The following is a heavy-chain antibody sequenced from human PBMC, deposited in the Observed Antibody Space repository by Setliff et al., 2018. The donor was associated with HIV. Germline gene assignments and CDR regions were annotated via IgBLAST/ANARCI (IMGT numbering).Heavy chain of an antibody. CDR3: AKIRGYYLDGAFDI. Sequence: SETLSLTCTVSGGSIGSTDYYWGWIRQPPGKGREWIGTIDYSGNTYYNPSLKGRVTISVDTPKNQFSLKLSSVTAADTAVYYCAKIRGYYLDGAFDIWGQGTMVTVSS. J-gene: IGHJ3*02. V-gene: IGHV4-39*07. CDR2: IDYSGNT. D-gene: IGHD3-22*01. CDR1: GGSIGSTDYY.